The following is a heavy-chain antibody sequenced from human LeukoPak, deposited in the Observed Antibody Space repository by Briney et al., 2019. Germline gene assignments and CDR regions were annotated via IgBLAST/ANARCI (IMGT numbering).Heavy chain of an antibody. V-gene: IGHV3-48*01. J-gene: IGHJ4*02. D-gene: IGHD6-19*01. CDR3: AREGVGAVAGSFDY. Sequence: GGSLRLSCAASGFTFSSFSMNWVRQAPGKGLEWVSYISGSSSTIYYADSVKGRFTVSRDNAKNSLYLQMDSLRAEDTAVYYCAREGVGAVAGSFDYWGQGTLVTVSS. CDR2: ISGSSSTI. CDR1: GFTFSSFS.